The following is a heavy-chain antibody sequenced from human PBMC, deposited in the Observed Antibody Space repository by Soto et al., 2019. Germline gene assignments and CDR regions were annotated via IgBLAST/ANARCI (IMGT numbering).Heavy chain of an antibody. CDR1: GGSFSGYY. Sequence: SETLSLTCAVYGGSFSGYYWSWIRQPPGKGLEWIGEINHSGSTNYNPSLKSRVTISVDASKNQFSLKLSSVTAADTAVYYCARASSGWYRNDYWGQGTLVTVSS. CDR3: ARASSGWYRNDY. J-gene: IGHJ4*02. V-gene: IGHV4-34*01. D-gene: IGHD6-19*01. CDR2: INHSGST.